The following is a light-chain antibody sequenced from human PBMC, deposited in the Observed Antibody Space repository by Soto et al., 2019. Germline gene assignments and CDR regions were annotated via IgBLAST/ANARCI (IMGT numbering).Light chain of an antibody. J-gene: IGKJ4*01. Sequence: DLQMTQSPSSVSASIGDRVTISCRASESIYKWLVWYQQKPGKATKLLIYAASSLKSGVPSRFSGSGYGTDFTLTISSLQPEDFATYYCQQADSFPLSFGGGTKVEI. CDR3: QQADSFPLS. CDR1: ESIYKW. V-gene: IGKV1-12*01. CDR2: AAS.